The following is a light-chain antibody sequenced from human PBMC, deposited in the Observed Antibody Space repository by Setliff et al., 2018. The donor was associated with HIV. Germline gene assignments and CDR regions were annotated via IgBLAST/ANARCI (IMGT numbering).Light chain of an antibody. V-gene: IGLV2-14*03. J-gene: IGLJ1*01. Sequence: QSVLTQPASVSGSPGQSITISCTGTSSDVGGYDYVSWYQQHPGKAPKFMIYDVSKRPSGVSDRFSGSKSGNAASLTISGLQPEDEADYYCSSYTSSIPLYVFGTGTKVTVL. CDR3: SSYTSSIPLYV. CDR2: DVS. CDR1: SSDVGGYDY.